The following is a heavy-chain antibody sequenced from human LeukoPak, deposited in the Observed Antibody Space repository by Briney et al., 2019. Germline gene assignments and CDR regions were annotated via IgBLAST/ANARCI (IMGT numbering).Heavy chain of an antibody. CDR1: GGSFSGYS. V-gene: IGHV4-34*01. CDR2: INHSGIN. J-gene: IGHJ6*01. D-gene: IGHD2-21*01. CDR3: AKKKVDVVGNQYYYYYGLDV. Sequence: SETLSLTCAFYGGSFSGYSLTWIRQPPGKGLEWIGEINHSGINHFNPSLKSRVTISADTSKKQVFLNLSAVTAADTVIYYCAKKKVDVVGNQYYYYYGLDVWGQGTTVTVSS.